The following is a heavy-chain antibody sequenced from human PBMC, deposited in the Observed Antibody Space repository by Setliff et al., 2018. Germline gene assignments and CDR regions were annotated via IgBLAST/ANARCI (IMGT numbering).Heavy chain of an antibody. CDR3: ATLSKDLNY. Sequence: GGSLRLSCAASGFTFSSYGMHWVRQAPGKGLEWLSYIRYDESDKYYIDSVRGRFTISRDSSKNTVYLQMNSLTAEDTAMYYCATLSKDLNYWGQGTLVTVSS. D-gene: IGHD3-3*01. CDR1: GFTFSSYG. CDR2: IRYDESDK. J-gene: IGHJ4*02. V-gene: IGHV3-30*02.